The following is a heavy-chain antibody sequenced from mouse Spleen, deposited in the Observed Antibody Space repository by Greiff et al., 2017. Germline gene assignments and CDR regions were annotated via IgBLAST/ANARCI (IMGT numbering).Heavy chain of an antibody. V-gene: IGHV5-9-1*01. D-gene: IGHD1-1*01. CDR3: ARKSFITPVVLDY. J-gene: IGHJ2*01. CDR2: ISSGGSYT. CDR1: GFTFSSYA. Sequence: EVNVVESGGGLVKPGGSLKLSCAASGFTFSSYAMSWVRQTPEKRLEWVATISSGGSYTYYPDSVKGRFTISRDNAKNTLYLKMSSLRSEDTAMYYCARKSFITPVVLDYWGQGTTRTVSS.